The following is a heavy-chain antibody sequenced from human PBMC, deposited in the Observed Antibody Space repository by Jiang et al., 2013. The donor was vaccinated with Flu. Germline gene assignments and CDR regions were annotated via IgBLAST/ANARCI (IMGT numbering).Heavy chain of an antibody. CDR3: ARDGGLRYFDWLLLGADKVAFDI. V-gene: IGHV3-11*04. J-gene: IGHJ3*02. Sequence: VQLLESGGGLVKPGGSLRLSCAASGFTFSDYYMSWIRQAPGKGLEWVSYISSSGSTIYYADSVKGRFTISRDNAKNSLYLQMNSLRAEDTAVYYCARDGGLRYFDWLLLGADKVAFDIWGQGTMVTVSS. CDR2: ISSSGSTI. CDR1: GFTFSDYY. D-gene: IGHD3-9*01.